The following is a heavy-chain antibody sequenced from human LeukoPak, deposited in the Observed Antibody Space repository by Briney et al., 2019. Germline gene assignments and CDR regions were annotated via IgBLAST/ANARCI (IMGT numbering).Heavy chain of an antibody. Sequence: GGSLRLSCAASGFTFSSYGMHWVRQAPGKGLEWVAVISYDGSNKYYADSLKGRFTISRDNSKNTLYLQMSSLRTEDTAVYYCAALSGSYYVGTDYWGQGTLVTVSS. CDR3: AALSGSYYVGTDY. CDR2: ISYDGSNK. J-gene: IGHJ4*02. D-gene: IGHD1-26*01. CDR1: GFTFSSYG. V-gene: IGHV3-30*03.